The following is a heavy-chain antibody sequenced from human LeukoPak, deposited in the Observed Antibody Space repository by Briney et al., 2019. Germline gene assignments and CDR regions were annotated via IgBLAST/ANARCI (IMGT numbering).Heavy chain of an antibody. D-gene: IGHD2-15*01. CDR2: ISSSGSTI. CDR3: ARARGYCSGGSCYSWEYYFDY. V-gene: IGHV3-11*01. CDR1: GFTFSDYY. J-gene: IGHJ4*02. Sequence: GGSLSLSCAASGFTFSDYYMSWIRQAPGKGLEWVSYISSSGSTIYYADSVKGRFTISRDNAKNSLYLQMNSLRAEDTAVYYCARARGYCSGGSCYSWEYYFDYWGQGTLVTVSS.